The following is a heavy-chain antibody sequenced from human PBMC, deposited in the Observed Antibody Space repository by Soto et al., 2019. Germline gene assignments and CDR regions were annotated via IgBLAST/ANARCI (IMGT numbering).Heavy chain of an antibody. CDR2: ISYDGSNK. V-gene: IGHV3-30*18. Sequence: GGSLRLSCAASGFTFSSYGMHWVRQAPGKGLKWVAVISYDGSNKYYADSVKGLFTISRDNSKNTLYLQMKSLRAEDTAVYYCAKDIGDFWSGSLVMYYYGLGVWGQGTTVTVSS. D-gene: IGHD3-3*01. J-gene: IGHJ6*01. CDR1: GFTFSSYG. CDR3: AKDIGDFWSGSLVMYYYGLGV.